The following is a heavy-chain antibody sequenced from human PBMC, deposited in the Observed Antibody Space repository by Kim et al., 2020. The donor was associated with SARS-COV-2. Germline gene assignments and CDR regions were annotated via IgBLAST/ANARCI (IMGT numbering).Heavy chain of an antibody. CDR3: AKDIKRISYYFDSSGYAGGNPFDI. CDR2: ISWNSGSI. V-gene: IGHV3-9*01. Sequence: GGSLRLSCVASGFTFGDYAMHWVRQAPGKGLEWVSGISWNSGSIGYADSVKGRFTISRDSAKNSLYLQMNSLRPEDTALYYCAKDIKRISYYFDSSGYAGGNPFDIWGQGTMVTVSS. CDR1: GFTFGDYA. D-gene: IGHD3-22*01. J-gene: IGHJ3*02.